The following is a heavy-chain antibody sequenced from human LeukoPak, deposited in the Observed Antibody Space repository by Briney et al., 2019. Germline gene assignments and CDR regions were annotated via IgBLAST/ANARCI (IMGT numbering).Heavy chain of an antibody. CDR3: AREFDWAFDI. D-gene: IGHD3-9*01. V-gene: IGHV3-64*01. CDR1: GFTFSSYA. J-gene: IGHJ3*02. Sequence: GGSLRLSCAASGFTFSSYAMHWVRQAPGKGLEYVSAISSNGGSTYYANSVKGRFTISRDNSKNTLYLQMGSLRAEDTAVYYCAREFDWAFDIWGQGTVVTVSS. CDR2: ISSNGGST.